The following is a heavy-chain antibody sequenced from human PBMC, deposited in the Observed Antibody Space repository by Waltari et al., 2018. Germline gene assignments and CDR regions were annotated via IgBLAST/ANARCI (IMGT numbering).Heavy chain of an antibody. CDR1: GGTFSSYP. V-gene: IGHV1-69*02. Sequence: QVQLVQSGAEVQKPGSSVKVSCKASGGTFSSYPISWVRQAPGQGLEWMGRIIPILGIANYAQKFQGRVTITADKSTSTAYMELSSLRSEDTAVYYCARAVPAASNGMDVWGQGTTVTVSS. CDR2: IIPILGIA. D-gene: IGHD2-2*01. CDR3: ARAVPAASNGMDV. J-gene: IGHJ6*02.